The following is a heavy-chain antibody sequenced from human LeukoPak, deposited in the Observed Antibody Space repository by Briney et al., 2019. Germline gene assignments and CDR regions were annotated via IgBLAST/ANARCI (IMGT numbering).Heavy chain of an antibody. Sequence: GGSLRLSCAASGFTFSSYAIHWVRQAPGKGLEWVAVISYDGSNKYYADSVKGRFTTSRDNSKNTLYLQMNSLRAEDTAVYYCARDYSSSSWGQGTLVTVSS. J-gene: IGHJ5*02. CDR1: GFTFSSYA. D-gene: IGHD6-6*01. CDR2: ISYDGSNK. V-gene: IGHV3-30*04. CDR3: ARDYSSSS.